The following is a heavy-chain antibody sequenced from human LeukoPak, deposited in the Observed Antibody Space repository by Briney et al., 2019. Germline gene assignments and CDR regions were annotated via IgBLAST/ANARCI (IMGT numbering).Heavy chain of an antibody. CDR2: ISAYNGNT. J-gene: IGHJ6*02. CDR1: GGTFSSYA. D-gene: IGHD7-27*01. CDR3: ARVDFLGYYYYYGMDV. V-gene: IGHV1-18*01. Sequence: GASVKVSCKASGGTFSSYAISWVRQAPGQGLEWMGWISAYNGNTNYAQKLQGRVTMTTDTSTSTAYMELRSLRSDDTAVYYCARVDFLGYYYYYGMDVWGQGTTVTVSS.